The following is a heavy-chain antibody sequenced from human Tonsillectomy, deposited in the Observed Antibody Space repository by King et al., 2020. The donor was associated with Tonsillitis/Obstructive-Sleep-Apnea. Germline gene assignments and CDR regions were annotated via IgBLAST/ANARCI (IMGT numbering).Heavy chain of an antibody. CDR3: ARAPYCSGGSCYDDALDI. D-gene: IGHD2-15*01. CDR2: INHSGST. V-gene: IGHV4-34*01. Sequence: VQLQQWGAGLLKPSETLSLTCGVYGGSFSGYYWSWIRQPPGKGLEWIGEINHSGSTNYNPSLKSRVTISVDTSKNQFSLKRSFVTAADTAVYYCARAPYCSGGSCYDDALDIWGQGTMVTVSS. J-gene: IGHJ3*02. CDR1: GGSFSGYY.